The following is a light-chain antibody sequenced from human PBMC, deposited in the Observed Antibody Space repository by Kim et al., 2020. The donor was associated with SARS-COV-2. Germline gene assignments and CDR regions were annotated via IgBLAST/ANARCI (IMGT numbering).Light chain of an antibody. V-gene: IGKV1-39*01. CDR2: GAS. J-gene: IGKJ3*01. CDR1: QNMRTY. CDR3: QHTSSIPY. Sequence: SAPVGDRVSITCRASQNMRTYLNWYRQQPGKAPKLLIYGASNLQSGVPSRFSGSGSGTDFTLTISSLQPEDFATYYCQHTSSIPYFGPGTKVDIK.